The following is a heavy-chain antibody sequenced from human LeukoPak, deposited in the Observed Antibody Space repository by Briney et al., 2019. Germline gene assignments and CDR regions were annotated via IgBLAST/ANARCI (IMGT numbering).Heavy chain of an antibody. CDR1: GGSVSSGSYY. Sequence: SETLSLTCIVSGGSVSSGSYYWSWIRQPPGKGLEWIGYIYDSWRTKYNPSLTSRVTISADTSKNLFSLKLTSVTAADTALYYCATCRDEFGDYGFTSWGQGTLVTVS. D-gene: IGHD4-17*01. J-gene: IGHJ5*02. CDR3: ATCRDEFGDYGFTS. V-gene: IGHV4-61*01. CDR2: IYDSWRT.